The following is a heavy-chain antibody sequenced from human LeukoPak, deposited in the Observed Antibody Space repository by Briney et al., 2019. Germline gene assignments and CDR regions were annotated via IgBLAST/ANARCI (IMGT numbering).Heavy chain of an antibody. CDR2: ISAYNGNT. D-gene: IGHD2-21*01. V-gene: IGHV1-18*01. J-gene: IGHJ4*02. CDR3: VLFLRYLDY. CDR1: GDTFSSFA. Sequence: GASVKVSCKASGDTFSSFAVSWVRQAPGQGLEWMGWISAYNGNTNYAQKLQGRGTMTTDTSTSTAYMELMSLRSDGTAVYYCVLFLRYLDYWGQGTLVTVSS.